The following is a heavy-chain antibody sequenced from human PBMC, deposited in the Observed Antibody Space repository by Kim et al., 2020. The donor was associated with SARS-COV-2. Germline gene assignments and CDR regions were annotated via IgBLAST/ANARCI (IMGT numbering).Heavy chain of an antibody. J-gene: IGHJ6*02. CDR3: ARDLTMVRGVISSYYYGMDV. CDR2: ISAYNGNT. V-gene: IGHV1-18*01. CDR1: GYTFTSYG. D-gene: IGHD3-10*01. Sequence: ASVKVSCKASGYTFTSYGISWVRQAPGQGLEWMGWISAYNGNTNYAQKFQGRVTMTTDTSTSTAYMELRSLRSDDTAVYYCARDLTMVRGVISSYYYGMDVWGQGTTGTVSS.